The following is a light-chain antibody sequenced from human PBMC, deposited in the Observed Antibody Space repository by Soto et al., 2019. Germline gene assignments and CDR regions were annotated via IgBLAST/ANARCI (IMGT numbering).Light chain of an antibody. CDR1: SSDVGGYNY. V-gene: IGLV2-14*01. J-gene: IGLJ2*01. CDR3: SSYTISSTPVV. CDR2: DVS. Sequence: QSALTQPASVSGSPGQSITISCTGTSSDVGGYNYVSWYQQHPGKAPKLMIYDVSNRPSGVSNRFSGSKSGNTASLTISGLPAEDEAEYYCSSYTISSTPVVFGGGTKLTVL.